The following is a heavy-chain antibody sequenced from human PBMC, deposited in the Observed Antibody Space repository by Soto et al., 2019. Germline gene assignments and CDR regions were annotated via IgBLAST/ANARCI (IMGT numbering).Heavy chain of an antibody. Sequence: QVQLQESGPGLVKPSETLSLTCIVSGDSISPYYWTWIRQPPGKGLEWIGHIYYSGSPNYNPSLKSRVTISVDTSKSQFSLKLSSVTAADTAVYYCARDVSPTYWGPGMLVTVSS. CDR3: ARDVSPTY. V-gene: IGHV4-59*01. CDR1: GDSISPYY. CDR2: IYYSGSP. J-gene: IGHJ4*02.